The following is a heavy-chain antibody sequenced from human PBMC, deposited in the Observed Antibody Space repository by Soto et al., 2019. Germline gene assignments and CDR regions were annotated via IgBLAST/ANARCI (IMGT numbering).Heavy chain of an antibody. J-gene: IGHJ4*02. CDR2: IYYSGTT. CDR1: RGSISSGTNY. CDR3: ARIYRYGPYFDY. Sequence: SETLSLTCTVSRGSISSGTNYWAWIRQPPGKGLEWIANIYYSGTTYYNSSLKSRVTISVDTSKNQFSLKLSSVTAADTAVYYCARIYRYGPYFDYWGQGTLVTVSS. D-gene: IGHD5-18*01. V-gene: IGHV4-39*01.